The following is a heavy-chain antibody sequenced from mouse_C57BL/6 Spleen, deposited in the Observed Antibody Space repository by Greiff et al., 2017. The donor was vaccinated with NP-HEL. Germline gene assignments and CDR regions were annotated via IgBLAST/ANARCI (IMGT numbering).Heavy chain of an antibody. CDR2: ISSGGSYT. Sequence: EVQGVESGGDLVKPGGSLKLSCAASGFTFSSYGMSWVRQTPDKRLEWVATISSGGSYTYYPDSVKGRFTISRDNAKNTLYLQMSSLRSEDTAMYYCARQLYVVFSSWFAYWGQGTLVSVSA. J-gene: IGHJ3*01. CDR1: GFTFSSYG. V-gene: IGHV5-6*01. CDR3: ARQLYVVFSSWFAY. D-gene: IGHD2-3*01.